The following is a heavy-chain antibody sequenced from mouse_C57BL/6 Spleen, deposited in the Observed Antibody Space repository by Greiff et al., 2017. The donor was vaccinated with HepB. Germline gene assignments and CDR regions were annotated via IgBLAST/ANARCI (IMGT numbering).Heavy chain of an antibody. CDR2: IRSKSNNYAT. J-gene: IGHJ3*01. Sequence: EVKLMESGGGLVQPKGSLKLSCAASGFSFNTYAMNWVRQAPGKGLEWVARIRSKSNNYATYYADSVKDRFTISRDDSESMLYLQMNNLKTEDTAMYYCVRLDGYYGGFAYWGQGTLVTVSA. D-gene: IGHD2-3*01. V-gene: IGHV10-1*01. CDR1: GFSFNTYA. CDR3: VRLDGYYGGFAY.